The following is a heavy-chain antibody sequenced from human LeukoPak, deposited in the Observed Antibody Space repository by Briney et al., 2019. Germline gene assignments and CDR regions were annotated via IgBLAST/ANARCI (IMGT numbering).Heavy chain of an antibody. J-gene: IGHJ4*02. CDR1: GGSVSSGSYY. CDR2: IYYSGST. D-gene: IGHD1-1*01. V-gene: IGHV4-61*01. Sequence: PSETLSLTCTVSGGSVSSGSYYWSWIRQPPGKGLEWIGYIYYSGSTNYNPSLKSRVTISVDTSKNQFSLKLSSVTAADMAVYYCARDTGGGWNVDWGQGTLVTVSS. CDR3: ARDTGGGWNVD.